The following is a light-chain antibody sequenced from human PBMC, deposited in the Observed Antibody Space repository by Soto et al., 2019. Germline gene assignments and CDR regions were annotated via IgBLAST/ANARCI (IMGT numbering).Light chain of an antibody. CDR2: DAS. Sequence: EILLTQSPGTLSLSPGERATLSFRGIQIVSSYLVWYQQIPGQAPRLLIYDASTRATGIPARFSGSGSGPDFTLTISSLEPEDFAVYYCQQRSNRPPGITFGQGTRLEI. CDR1: QIVSSY. V-gene: IGKV3-11*01. J-gene: IGKJ5*01. CDR3: QQRSNRPPGIT.